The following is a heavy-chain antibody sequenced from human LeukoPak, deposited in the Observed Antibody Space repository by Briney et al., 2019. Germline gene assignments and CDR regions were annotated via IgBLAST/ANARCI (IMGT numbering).Heavy chain of an antibody. D-gene: IGHD6-19*01. V-gene: IGHV1-18*01. Sequence: GASVKVSRKASGYTFTSYGISWVRQAPGQGLEWMGWISAYNGNTNYAQKLQGRVTMTTDTSTSTAYMELRSLRSDDTAVYYCARDQDSSGWYGGEVDYWGQGTLVTVSS. J-gene: IGHJ4*02. CDR3: ARDQDSSGWYGGEVDY. CDR2: ISAYNGNT. CDR1: GYTFTSYG.